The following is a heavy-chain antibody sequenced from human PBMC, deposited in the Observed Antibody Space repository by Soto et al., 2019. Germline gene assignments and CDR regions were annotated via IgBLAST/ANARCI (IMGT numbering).Heavy chain of an antibody. V-gene: IGHV4-39*01. D-gene: IGHD3-10*01. CDR2: IYYSGST. CDR1: GGSISSSSYY. Sequence: SETLSLTCTVSGGSISSSSYYWGWIRQPPGKGLEWIGSIYYSGSTYYNPSLKSRVTISVDTSKNQFSLKLSSVTAADTAVYYCASRLNHYGSGSYYLPYYYYYGMDVWGQGTTVTVSS. CDR3: ASRLNHYGSGSYYLPYYYYYGMDV. J-gene: IGHJ6*02.